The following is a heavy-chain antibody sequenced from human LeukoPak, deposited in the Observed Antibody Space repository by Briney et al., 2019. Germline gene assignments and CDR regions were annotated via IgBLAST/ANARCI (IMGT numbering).Heavy chain of an antibody. CDR1: GFTFSSYW. V-gene: IGHV3-7*01. J-gene: IGHJ4*02. Sequence: LSGGSLRLSCAASGFTFSSYWMSWVRQAPEKGLEWVANINQGGSEKYYVDSVKGRLTISRDNAKNSLYLQMNSLRAEDTAVYYCARAEPALDSWGQGTLVTVSS. D-gene: IGHD2-2*01. CDR2: INQGGSEK. CDR3: ARAEPALDS.